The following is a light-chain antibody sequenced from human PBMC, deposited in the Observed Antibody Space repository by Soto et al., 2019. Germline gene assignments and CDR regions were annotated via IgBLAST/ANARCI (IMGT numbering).Light chain of an antibody. CDR1: SSDVGGYNY. CDR3: SSYAGSSGVV. J-gene: IGLJ2*01. V-gene: IGLV2-14*01. Sequence: QSALTQPASVSGSPGQSITISCTGTSSDVGGYNYVSWFQQYPGKAPKLIIYEVRNRPSGVSSRFSGSKSGNTASLTVSGLQAEDEADYYCSSYAGSSGVVFGGGTKVTVL. CDR2: EVR.